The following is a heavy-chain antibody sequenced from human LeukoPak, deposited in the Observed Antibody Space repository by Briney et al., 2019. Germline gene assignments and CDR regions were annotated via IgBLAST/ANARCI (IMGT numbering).Heavy chain of an antibody. CDR2: ISSNGGST. CDR1: GFSFSSYA. D-gene: IGHD5-12*01. V-gene: IGHV3-64*01. J-gene: IGHJ6*02. Sequence: PGGSLRLSCAASGFSFSSYAMHWVRQAPGKGLEYVSAISSNGGSTYYANSVKGRFTISRDNSKNTLYLQMGSLRAEDMAVYYCARDQATDYYYGMDVWGQGTTVTVSS. CDR3: ARDQATDYYYGMDV.